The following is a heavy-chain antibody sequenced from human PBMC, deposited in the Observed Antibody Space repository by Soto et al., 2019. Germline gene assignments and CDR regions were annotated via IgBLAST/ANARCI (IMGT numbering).Heavy chain of an antibody. CDR3: ARSPVGEEVY. CDR2: ISSSSSYI. D-gene: IGHD3-10*01. CDR1: GFTFSSYS. Sequence: GGSLGLSCAASGFTFSSYSMNWVRQAPGKGLEWVSSISSSSSYIYYADSVKGRFTISRDNAKNSLYLQMNSLRAEDTAVYYCARSPVGEEVYLGQGILFTVSS. J-gene: IGHJ4*02. V-gene: IGHV3-21*01.